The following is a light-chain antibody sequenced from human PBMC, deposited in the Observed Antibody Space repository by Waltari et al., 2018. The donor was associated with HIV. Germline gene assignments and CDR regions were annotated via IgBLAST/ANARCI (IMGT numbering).Light chain of an antibody. CDR3: AAWDDSLHGYV. V-gene: IGLV1-44*01. Sequence: QSVLTPPPAASGSPGQSVTISCSGRRSNIGSTPLHWHRQRPGTAPKLLIYSNNQGPSGGPDRFSGSMSGTSASLAISGLQSEDEADYCCAAWDDSLHGYVFGTVTKVTVV. CDR2: SNN. J-gene: IGLJ1*01. CDR1: RSNIGSTP.